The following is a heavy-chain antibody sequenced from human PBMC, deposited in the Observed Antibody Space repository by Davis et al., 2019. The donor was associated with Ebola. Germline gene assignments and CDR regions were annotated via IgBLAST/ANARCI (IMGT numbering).Heavy chain of an antibody. CDR1: GYSIIPYG. V-gene: IGHV1-18*01. D-gene: IGHD4-17*01. CDR2: ISGHNGAT. CDR3: ARATTVTTNYWYFDL. J-gene: IGHJ2*01. Sequence: AASVKVSCKAFGYSIIPYGFTWVRQAPGQGLEWMGWISGHNGATKYAQKFQGRATMTTDTSTSTAYMELRSLRTDDTAVYFCARATTVTTNYWYFDLWGRGTRVTVSS.